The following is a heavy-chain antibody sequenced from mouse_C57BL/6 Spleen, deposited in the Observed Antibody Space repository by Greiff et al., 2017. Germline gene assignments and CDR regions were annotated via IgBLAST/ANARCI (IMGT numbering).Heavy chain of an antibody. CDR1: GYAFSSYW. D-gene: IGHD1-1*01. V-gene: IGHV1-80*01. CDR3: ARGAVVATDYAMDY. J-gene: IGHJ4*01. Sequence: SGAELVTPGASVKISCKASGYAFSSYWMNWVKQRPGKGLEWIGQIYPGDGDTNYNGKFKGKATLTADKSSSTAYMQLSSLTSADSAVYFSARGAVVATDYAMDYWGQGTSVTVSS. CDR2: IYPGDGDT.